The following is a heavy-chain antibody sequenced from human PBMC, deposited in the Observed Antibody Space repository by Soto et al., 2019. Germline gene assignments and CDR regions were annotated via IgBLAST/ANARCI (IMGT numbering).Heavy chain of an antibody. CDR3: AKSGRTTVVTWYYFDY. Sequence: EVQLLESGGGLVQPGGSLRLSCAASGFTFSSYAMSWVRQAPGKGLEWVSAISGSGGSTYYTDSVKGRFTISRDNSKNKLYLQMNSLRAEDTAVYYCAKSGRTTVVTWYYFDYWGQGSLVTVSS. D-gene: IGHD4-17*01. V-gene: IGHV3-23*01. CDR2: ISGSGGST. CDR1: GFTFSSYA. J-gene: IGHJ4*02.